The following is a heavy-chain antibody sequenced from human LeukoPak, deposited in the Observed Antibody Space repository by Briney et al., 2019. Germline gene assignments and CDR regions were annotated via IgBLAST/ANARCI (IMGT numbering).Heavy chain of an antibody. V-gene: IGHV3-48*04. CDR2: ISSSSSTI. J-gene: IGHJ4*02. CDR1: GFTFSSYS. CDR3: ASSSTSLFDY. Sequence: GGSLRLSCAASGFTFSSYSMNWVRQAPGKGLEWVSYISSSSSTIYYTDSVKGRFTISRDNAKNSLYLQMNSLRAEDTAVYYCASSSTSLFDYWGQGTLVTVSS. D-gene: IGHD2-2*01.